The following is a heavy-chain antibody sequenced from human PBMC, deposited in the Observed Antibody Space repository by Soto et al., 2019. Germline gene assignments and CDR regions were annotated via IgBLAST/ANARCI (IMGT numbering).Heavy chain of an antibody. CDR1: GGSISSYY. D-gene: IGHD7-27*01. V-gene: IGHV4-59*08. CDR2: IYYSGST. CDR3: ASLTGGSDYYYYMDV. J-gene: IGHJ6*03. Sequence: SETLSLTCTVSGGSISSYYWSWSLQPPWKGLEWIGYIYYSGSTNYNPPLKSRVTISVDTSKNQFSLKLSSVTAADTAVYYCASLTGGSDYYYYMDVWGKGTTVTVSS.